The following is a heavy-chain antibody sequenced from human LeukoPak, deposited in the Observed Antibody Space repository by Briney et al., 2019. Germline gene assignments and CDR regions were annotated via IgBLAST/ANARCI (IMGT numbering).Heavy chain of an antibody. V-gene: IGHV1-18*01. J-gene: IGHJ6*02. D-gene: IGHD3-10*01. CDR1: GYTFISYG. Sequence: GASVKVSCKASGYTFISYGINWVRQAPGQGLEWMGWISGYNGNTNYAQNLQGRVTMTRDTSTSTAYMELRSLRSDDTAVYYCARDLGGAGSYFFPYYGMDVWGQGTTVTVSS. CDR3: ARDLGGAGSYFFPYYGMDV. CDR2: ISGYNGNT.